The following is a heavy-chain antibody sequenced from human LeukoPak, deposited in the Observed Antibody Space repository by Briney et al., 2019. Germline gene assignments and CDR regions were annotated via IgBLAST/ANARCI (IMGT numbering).Heavy chain of an antibody. Sequence: PGGSLRLSCAAPGFTFSSYAMHWVRQAPGKGLEWVAVISYDGSNKYYAGSVKGRFTISRDNSKNTLYLQMNSLRAEDTAVYYCARDLVTLVVPAAGLFDYWGQGTLVTVSS. CDR1: GFTFSSYA. CDR2: ISYDGSNK. CDR3: ARDLVTLVVPAAGLFDY. V-gene: IGHV3-30-3*01. D-gene: IGHD2-2*01. J-gene: IGHJ4*02.